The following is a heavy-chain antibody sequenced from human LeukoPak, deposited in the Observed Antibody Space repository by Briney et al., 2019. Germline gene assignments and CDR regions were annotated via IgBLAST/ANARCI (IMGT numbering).Heavy chain of an antibody. V-gene: IGHV3-30-3*01. D-gene: IGHD3-3*01. CDR1: GFTFSSHA. CDR3: ASKYYDFWSGYYV. J-gene: IGHJ4*02. CDR2: ISYDGSNK. Sequence: GRSLRLSCAASGFTFSSHAMHWVRQAPGKGLEWVAVISYDGSNKYYADSVKGRFTISRDNSKNTLYLQMNSLRAEDTAVYYCASKYYDFWSGYYVWGQGTLVTVSS.